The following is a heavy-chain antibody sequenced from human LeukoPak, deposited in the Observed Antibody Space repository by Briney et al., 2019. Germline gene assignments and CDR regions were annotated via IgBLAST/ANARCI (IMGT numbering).Heavy chain of an antibody. J-gene: IGHJ4*02. CDR2: INHSGST. V-gene: IGHV4-34*01. CDR3: ARGPCSTSCHRSWYFDY. Sequence: PSETLSPTCAVYGGSFSGYYWTWIRQPPGKGLEWIGEINHSGSTTYKPSLKSRVTISVDTSKNHFSLRLTSVTAADTAVYYCARGPCSTSCHRSWYFDYWGQGTLVTVSS. CDR1: GGSFSGYY. D-gene: IGHD2-2*01.